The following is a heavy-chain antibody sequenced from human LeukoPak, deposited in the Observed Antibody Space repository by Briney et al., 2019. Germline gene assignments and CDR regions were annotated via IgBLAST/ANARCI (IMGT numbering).Heavy chain of an antibody. CDR2: IIPIFGTA. D-gene: IGHD6-19*01. J-gene: IGHJ2*01. V-gene: IGHV1-69*06. CDR1: GGTFSSYA. CDR3: AXXXAIAVAGPNWYFDL. Sequence: ASVKVSCKASGGTFSSYAISWVRQAPGQGLEWMGGIIPIFGTANYAQKFQGRVTITADKSTSTAYMELSSLRSEDTAVCYCAXXXAIAVAGPNWYFDLWGRGTLVTVSS.